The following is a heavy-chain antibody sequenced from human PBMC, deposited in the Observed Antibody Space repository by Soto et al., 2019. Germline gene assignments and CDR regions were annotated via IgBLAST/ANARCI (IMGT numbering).Heavy chain of an antibody. V-gene: IGHV4-30-4*01. CDR3: AREEQQLVYFDY. D-gene: IGHD6-13*01. CDR1: GGSISSGDYY. CDR2: IYYSGST. Sequence: SETLSLTCTVSGGSISSGDYYWSWIRQPPGKGLEWIGYIYYSGSTYYNPSLKSRVTISVDTSKNQFSLKLSSVTAADTAVYYCAREEQQLVYFDYWGQGTLVTVSS. J-gene: IGHJ4*02.